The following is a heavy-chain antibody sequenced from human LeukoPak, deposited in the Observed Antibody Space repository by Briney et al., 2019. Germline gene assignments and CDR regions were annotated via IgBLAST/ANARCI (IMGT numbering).Heavy chain of an antibody. CDR3: ARVKLVAGLSLFDP. CDR1: GFTFSSYS. J-gene: IGHJ5*02. D-gene: IGHD6-19*01. CDR2: ISSSSSTI. Sequence: GGSLRLSCAASGFTFSSYSMNWVRQAPGKGLEWVSYISSSSSTIYYADSVKGRFTISRDNAKNSLYLQMNSLRAEDTAYYCARVKLVAGLSLFDPWGQGTLVTVSS. V-gene: IGHV3-48*04.